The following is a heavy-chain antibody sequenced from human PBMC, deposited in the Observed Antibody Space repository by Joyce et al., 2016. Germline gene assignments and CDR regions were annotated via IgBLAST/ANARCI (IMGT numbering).Heavy chain of an antibody. CDR2: TYYSSKWYY. D-gene: IGHD2-21*01. CDR3: ATSHYSGFVY. CDR1: GDSVSASRIA. Sequence: QVQLQQSGPGVVEPSQTLSLTCAISGDSVSASRIAWNWIRQSPSRGLEWLGRTYYSSKWYYDYAESGRGRISINPDTSKNQFSLQLNSVTPEDTTVYYCATSHYSGFVYWGQGGLVTVSS. J-gene: IGHJ4*02. V-gene: IGHV6-1*01.